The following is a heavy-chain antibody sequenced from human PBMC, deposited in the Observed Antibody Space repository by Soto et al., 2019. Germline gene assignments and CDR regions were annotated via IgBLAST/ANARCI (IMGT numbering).Heavy chain of an antibody. D-gene: IGHD7-27*01. CDR3: ARGASDWGSASSYFDL. V-gene: IGHV4-30-2*01. CDR2: IYHSGST. Sequence: QLQLQESGSGLVKPSQTLSLTCAVSGGSISSGGYSWSWIRQPPGKGLEWIGYIYHSGSTYYNPSLKSRVTMSXXRXKXXFSLKLSSVTAADTAVYYCARGASDWGSASSYFDLWGRGTLVTVSS. CDR1: GGSISSGGYS. J-gene: IGHJ2*01.